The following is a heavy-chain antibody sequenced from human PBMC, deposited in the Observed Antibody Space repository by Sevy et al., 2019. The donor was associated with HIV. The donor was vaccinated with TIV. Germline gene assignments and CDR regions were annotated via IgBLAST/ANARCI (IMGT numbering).Heavy chain of an antibody. CDR1: GLNVSGHY. Sequence: GSLRLSCAGSGLNVSGHYMNWVRQAPGKGLELGSGFYSDGRTYYADSVKGGFTISRDNSKNKLYLHMSNLRPEDTAVYYCARDRYYDASGYYYYYYGMDVWGQGTTVTVSS. V-gene: IGHV3-66*01. D-gene: IGHD3-22*01. J-gene: IGHJ6*02. CDR3: ARDRYYDASGYYYYYYGMDV. CDR2: FYSDGRT.